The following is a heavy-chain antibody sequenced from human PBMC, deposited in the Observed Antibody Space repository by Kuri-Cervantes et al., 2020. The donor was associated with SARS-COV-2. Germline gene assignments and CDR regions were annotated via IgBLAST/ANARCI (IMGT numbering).Heavy chain of an antibody. CDR2: ISTNGGST. CDR3: ARANVVVPAAMGFDP. CDR1: GFTFSSYA. Sequence: GGSLRLSCAASGFTFSSYAMHWVRQAPGKGLEYVSAISTNGGSTYYANSVKGRFTISRDNPKNTLYLQMGSLRAEDMAFYYCARANVVVPAAMGFDPWGQGTLVTVSS. J-gene: IGHJ5*02. D-gene: IGHD2-2*01. V-gene: IGHV3-64*01.